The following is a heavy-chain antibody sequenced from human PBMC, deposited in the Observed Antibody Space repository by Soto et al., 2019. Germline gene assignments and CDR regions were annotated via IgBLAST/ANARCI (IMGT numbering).Heavy chain of an antibody. V-gene: IGHV4-39*01. CDR1: GGSISTITYY. Sequence: SETLSLTCTVSGGSISTITYYWGWIRQPPGKGLEWIGTIYYSGSTYYTPSLKSRVTIPVDTSTNQFSLQLNDVTAADTAVYYCARHLYNYGSGSYFDYWGQGTPVTVSS. J-gene: IGHJ4*02. D-gene: IGHD3-10*01. CDR3: ARHLYNYGSGSYFDY. CDR2: IYYSGST.